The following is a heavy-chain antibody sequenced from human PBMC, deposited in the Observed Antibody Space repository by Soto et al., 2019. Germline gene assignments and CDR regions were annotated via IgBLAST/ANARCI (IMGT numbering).Heavy chain of an antibody. V-gene: IGHV4-34*01. Sequence: PSETLSLTCAVYGGSFSGYYLSWIRQPPGKGLECIGEINHSGSTNYNPSLKSRVTISVDTSKNQFSLKLSSVTAADTAVYYCARGRGRVLWFGACRMDVWGQGTTVTVYS. J-gene: IGHJ6*02. CDR1: GGSFSGYY. D-gene: IGHD3-10*01. CDR2: INHSGST. CDR3: ARGRGRVLWFGACRMDV.